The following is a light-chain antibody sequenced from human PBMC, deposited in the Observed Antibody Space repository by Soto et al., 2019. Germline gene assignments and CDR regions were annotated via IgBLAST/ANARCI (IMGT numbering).Light chain of an antibody. CDR1: SSDVGGYNY. V-gene: IGLV2-14*01. J-gene: IGLJ1*01. CDR2: EVS. Sequence: QSALTQPASVSGSPGQSITISCTGTSSDVGGYNYVSWYQQHPGKAPQLMIYEVSNRPSGVSNRFSGTKSDNTAAVTISGLQAEDEADYYCSSYTSVSAYVFGAGTKVTVL. CDR3: SSYTSVSAYV.